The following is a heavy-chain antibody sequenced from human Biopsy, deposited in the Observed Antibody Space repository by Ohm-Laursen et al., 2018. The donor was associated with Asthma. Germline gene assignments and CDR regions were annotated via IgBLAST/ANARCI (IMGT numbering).Heavy chain of an antibody. CDR3: ARGQKSPGDRWFDP. D-gene: IGHD7-27*01. Sequence: ATVKISCKTSGYTFIGYHIHWVRQAPGQGLEWMGRINPNSGGTSYAQKFQGRVTMTSDTSISTAYMELSRLRSDDTALYYCARGQKSPGDRWFDPWGQGTTVTVSS. J-gene: IGHJ5*02. CDR1: GYTFIGYH. CDR2: INPNSGGT. V-gene: IGHV1-2*06.